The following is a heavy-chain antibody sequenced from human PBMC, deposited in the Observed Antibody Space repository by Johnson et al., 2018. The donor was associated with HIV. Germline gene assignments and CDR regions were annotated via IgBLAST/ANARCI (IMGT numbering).Heavy chain of an antibody. J-gene: IGHJ3*02. CDR3: ARACRDGYTCDAFDI. Sequence: VQLVESGGGLIQPGGSLRLSCAASGFIVSFNSMHWVRQAPGKGLEWVSLFYSGGSTYYADSVKGRFTISRDNSKNTVYLQMNSLRAEDTAVYYCARACRDGYTCDAFDIWGQGTMVTVSS. CDR2: FYSGGST. V-gene: IGHV3-53*01. D-gene: IGHD5-24*01. CDR1: GFIVSFNS.